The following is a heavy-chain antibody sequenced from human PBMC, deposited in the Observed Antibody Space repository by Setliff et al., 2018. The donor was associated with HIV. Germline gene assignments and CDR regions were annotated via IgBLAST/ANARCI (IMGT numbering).Heavy chain of an antibody. D-gene: IGHD3-3*01. J-gene: IGHJ4*02. CDR2: INHSGST. V-gene: IGHV4-34*01. CDR1: GGSFSGYY. CDR3: ARTQPDTIFGVVVFDC. Sequence: PSETLSLTCAVYGGSFSGYYWSWMRQPPGKGLEWIGEINHSGSTTYNPSLKSGVIISVDTSKNQFSLKLSSVTAADTAVYYCARTQPDTIFGVVVFDCWGQGKMVTVSS.